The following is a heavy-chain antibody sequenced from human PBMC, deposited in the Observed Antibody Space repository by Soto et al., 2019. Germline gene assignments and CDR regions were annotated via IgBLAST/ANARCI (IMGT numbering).Heavy chain of an antibody. CDR3: ARDPPYKYYDFWSGYPPYGMDV. J-gene: IGHJ6*02. D-gene: IGHD3-3*01. CDR2: IYSGGST. Sequence: GGSLRLSCAASGFTVSSNYMSWVRQAPGKGLEWVSVIYSGGSTYYADSVKGRFTISRDNSKNTLYLQMNSLRAEDTAVYYCARDPPYKYYDFWSGYPPYGMDVWGQGTTVTVSS. V-gene: IGHV3-53*01. CDR1: GFTVSSNY.